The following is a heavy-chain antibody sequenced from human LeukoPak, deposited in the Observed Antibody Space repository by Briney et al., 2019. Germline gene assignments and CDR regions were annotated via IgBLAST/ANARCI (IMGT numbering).Heavy chain of an antibody. D-gene: IGHD4-4*01. J-gene: IGHJ4*02. CDR3: ARGVSNYYFDY. V-gene: IGHV4-59*01. CDR2: IYYSGST. CDR1: GGSISSYY. Sequence: SETLSLTCTVSGGSISSYYWSWIRQSPGKGLEWIGDIYYSGSTNYNLSLKSRVTISLDTSKNHFSLHLTSVTAADTAVYYCARGVSNYYFDYWGQGTLVTVSS.